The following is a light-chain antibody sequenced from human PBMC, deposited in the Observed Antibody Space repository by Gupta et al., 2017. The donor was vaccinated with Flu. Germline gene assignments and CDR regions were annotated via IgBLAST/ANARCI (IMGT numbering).Light chain of an antibody. CDR1: QSVSNSY. CDR3: QQYANTART. Sequence: ERDTLSCRASQSVSNSYLAWFQQKPGQAPRLLMYGASSMAAGIPDRFSGSGSGTDFTLTINRLEPEDFAVYYCQQYANTARTFGQGTKVEIK. J-gene: IGKJ1*01. CDR2: GAS. V-gene: IGKV3-20*01.